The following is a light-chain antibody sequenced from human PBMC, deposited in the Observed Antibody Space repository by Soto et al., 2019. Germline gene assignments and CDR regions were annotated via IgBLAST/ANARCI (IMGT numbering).Light chain of an antibody. CDR2: AAS. V-gene: IGKV3-20*01. J-gene: IGKJ1*01. Sequence: EIVLTQSPGTLSLSPGDRATLSCRASQTISSTYLAWYQQKPGQAPRLLIYAASTRATGIPDRFIGSGSGTDFTLTFSRLEPEDFAVYYCQEYGSSPKTFGQGTKV. CDR3: QEYGSSPKT. CDR1: QTISSTY.